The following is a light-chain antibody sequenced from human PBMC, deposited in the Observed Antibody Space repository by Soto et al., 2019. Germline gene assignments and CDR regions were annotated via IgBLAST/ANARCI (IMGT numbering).Light chain of an antibody. Sequence: EIVMTQSPATLSVSPGEGATLSCRASQSMTTKLAWYQQKPGQAPRLLIYGASSRAACIPDSFTGSGSGTEFTLTISRLEPEDFAVYFCQQHRTFGQGTQVEIK. V-gene: IGKV3D-15*01. J-gene: IGKJ1*01. CDR3: QQHRT. CDR2: GAS. CDR1: QSMTTK.